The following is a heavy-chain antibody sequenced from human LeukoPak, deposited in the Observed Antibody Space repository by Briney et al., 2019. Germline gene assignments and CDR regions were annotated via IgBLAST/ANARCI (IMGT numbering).Heavy chain of an antibody. CDR2: ISDSGGST. D-gene: IGHD5-24*01. J-gene: IGHJ4*02. CDR3: AKGYRDGYNVLDY. V-gene: IGHV3-23*01. Sequence: PGGSLRLSCAASGFTFSSYAMSWVRQVPGKGLEWVSGISDSGGSTYYADSVKGRFTIVRDNSKNTLYLQMNSLRAEDTAVYYCAKGYRDGYNVLDYWGQGTLVTVSS. CDR1: GFTFSSYA.